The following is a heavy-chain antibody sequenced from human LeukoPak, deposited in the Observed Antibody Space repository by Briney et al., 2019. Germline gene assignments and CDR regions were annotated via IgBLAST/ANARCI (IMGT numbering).Heavy chain of an antibody. CDR1: GGTFSSYA. CDR2: IIPIFGTA. CDR3: ARGPHLLLSPFDY. V-gene: IGHV1-69*13. D-gene: IGHD3-10*01. J-gene: IGHJ4*02. Sequence: SVKVSCKAFGGTFSSYAISWVRQAPGQGLEWMGGIIPIFGTANYAQKFQGRVTITADESTSTAYMELSSLRSEDTAVYYCARGPHLLLSPFDYWGQGTLVTVSS.